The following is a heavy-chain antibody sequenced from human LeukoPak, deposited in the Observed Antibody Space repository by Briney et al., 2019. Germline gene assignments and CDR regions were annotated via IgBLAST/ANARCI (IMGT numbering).Heavy chain of an antibody. CDR3: ARATWIQLWAFDY. Sequence: GESLKTSCKGSGYSFTGYWIGWVRQMPGKGLEWMGIIYPGDSDTRYSPSFQGQVTISADKSISTAYLQWSSLKASDTAMYYCARATWIQLWAFDYWGQGTPVTVSS. CDR2: IYPGDSDT. D-gene: IGHD5-18*01. J-gene: IGHJ4*02. CDR1: GYSFTGYW. V-gene: IGHV5-51*01.